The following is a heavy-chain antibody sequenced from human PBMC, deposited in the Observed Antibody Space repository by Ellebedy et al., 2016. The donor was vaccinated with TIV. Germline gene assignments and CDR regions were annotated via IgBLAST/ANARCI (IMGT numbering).Heavy chain of an antibody. Sequence: GESLKISCAASGFTFSYYAMVWVRLTPGKGLEWVAGISGSGDDTYFGDFVKGRFTISRDNSKNTLYLQMSSLRAEDTAVYYCSRFDIGYCRSTTTGCFDYWGQGTLVTVSS. CDR1: GFTFSYYA. J-gene: IGHJ4*02. V-gene: IGHV3-23*01. CDR3: SRFDIGYCRSTTTGCFDY. CDR2: ISGSGDDT. D-gene: IGHD2-2*01.